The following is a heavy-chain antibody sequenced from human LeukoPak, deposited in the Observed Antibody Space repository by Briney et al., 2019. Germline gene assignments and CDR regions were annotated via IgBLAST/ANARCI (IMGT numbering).Heavy chain of an antibody. CDR3: ARGIAAAGTRWFDP. V-gene: IGHV4-59*12. Sequence: SETLSLTCTVSGGSISSYYWSWIRQPPGKGLEWIGYIYYSGSTNYNPSLKSRVTISVDKSKNQFSLKLSSVTAADTAVYYCARGIAAAGTRWFDPWGQGTLVTVSS. CDR1: GGSISSYY. CDR2: IYYSGST. J-gene: IGHJ5*02. D-gene: IGHD6-13*01.